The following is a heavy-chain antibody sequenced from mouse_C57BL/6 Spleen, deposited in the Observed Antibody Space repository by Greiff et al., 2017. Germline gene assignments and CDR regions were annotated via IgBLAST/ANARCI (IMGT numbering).Heavy chain of an antibody. V-gene: IGHV5-16*01. D-gene: IGHD1-1*01. CDR1: GFTFSDYY. Sequence: EVKLMESEGGLVQPGSSMKLSCTASGFTFSDYYMAWVRQVPEKGLEWVANINYDGSSTYYLDSLKSRFIISRDNAKNILYLQMSSLKSEDTATYYCARENYYCSSYFDYWGQGTTLTVSS. CDR3: ARENYYCSSYFDY. CDR2: INYDGSST. J-gene: IGHJ2*01.